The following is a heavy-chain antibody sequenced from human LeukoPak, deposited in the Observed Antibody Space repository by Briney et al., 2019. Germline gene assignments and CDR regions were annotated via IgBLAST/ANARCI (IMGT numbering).Heavy chain of an antibody. CDR2: ISGSGGST. V-gene: IGHV3-23*01. Sequence: GGSLRLSCAASGFTFSSYAMSWVRQAPGKGLEWVSAISGSGGSTYYADSVKGRFTISRDNSKNTLYLQMNSLRAEDTAVYYCAKDREARGHSYGVFDYWGQGTLVTVSS. CDR3: AKDREARGHSYGVFDY. CDR1: GFTFSSYA. D-gene: IGHD5-18*01. J-gene: IGHJ4*02.